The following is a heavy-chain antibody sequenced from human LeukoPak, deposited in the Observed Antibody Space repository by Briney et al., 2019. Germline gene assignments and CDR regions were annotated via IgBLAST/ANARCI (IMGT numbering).Heavy chain of an antibody. J-gene: IGHJ5*02. D-gene: IGHD2-2*01. V-gene: IGHV1-2*02. CDR3: ARAQSTYDCSTTSCPGWFDP. Sequence: ASVTVSCKASGYTFTGYYMHWVRQAPGQGLEWMGWINPNSGGTNYAQKFQGRVTMTRDTSISTAYMELSRLRSDETAVYYCARAQSTYDCSTTSCPGWFDPWGQGTLVTVSS. CDR1: GYTFTGYY. CDR2: INPNSGGT.